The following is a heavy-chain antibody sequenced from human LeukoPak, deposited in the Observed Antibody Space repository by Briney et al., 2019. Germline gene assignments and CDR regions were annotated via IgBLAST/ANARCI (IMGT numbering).Heavy chain of an antibody. J-gene: IGHJ4*02. Sequence: GASVKVSCKASGCDFSSFDVNWVRQAPGQGLEWMGGIIPIFGTANYAQKFQGRVTITADESTSTAYMELSSLRSEDTAVYYCARDGRAIVVVPAAIGGFDYWGQGTLVTVSS. CDR1: GCDFSSFD. CDR2: IIPIFGTA. V-gene: IGHV1-69*13. CDR3: ARDGRAIVVVPAAIGGFDY. D-gene: IGHD2-2*02.